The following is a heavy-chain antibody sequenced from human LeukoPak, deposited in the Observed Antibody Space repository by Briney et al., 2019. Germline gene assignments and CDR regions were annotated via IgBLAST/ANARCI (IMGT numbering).Heavy chain of an antibody. CDR1: GYTFTGYY. Sequence: ASVKVSCKASGYTFTGYYMHWVRQAPGQGLEWMGWINPNSGGTNYAQKFQGRVTMTRDTSISTAYMELSRLRADDTAVYYCARRAVAGNYFDYWGQGTLVTVSS. V-gene: IGHV1-2*02. J-gene: IGHJ4*02. CDR3: ARRAVAGNYFDY. CDR2: INPNSGGT. D-gene: IGHD6-19*01.